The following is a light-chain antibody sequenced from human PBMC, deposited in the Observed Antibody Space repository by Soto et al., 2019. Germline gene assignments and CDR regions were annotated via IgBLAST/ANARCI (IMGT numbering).Light chain of an antibody. CDR2: EVS. CDR1: SSDIGVYNY. V-gene: IGLV2-14*01. CDR3: SSYTTTSTVV. J-gene: IGLJ2*01. Sequence: QSALTQPASVSGSPGQSITISCTGTSSDIGVYNYVSWYQQHPGKAPKLVICEVSNRPSGVSNRFSGSKSSNTASLTVSGLQAEDEADYYCSSYTTTSTVVFGGGTKLTVL.